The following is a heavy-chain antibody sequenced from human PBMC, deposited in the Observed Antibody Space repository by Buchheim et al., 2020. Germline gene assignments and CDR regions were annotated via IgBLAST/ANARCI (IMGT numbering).Heavy chain of an antibody. CDR3: ATSSSGYYYT. V-gene: IGHV3-23*01. D-gene: IGHD3-22*01. Sequence: EVQLLESGGGLVQPGESLRLSCAASGFTFSSSAMNWVRQAPGKGLECVSVISGSGTSTSYADPGKGRFTILRDNSKNMLYLQLNSLRAEDTAVYFCATSSSGYYYTWGQGTL. CDR2: ISGSGTST. J-gene: IGHJ5*02. CDR1: GFTFSSSA.